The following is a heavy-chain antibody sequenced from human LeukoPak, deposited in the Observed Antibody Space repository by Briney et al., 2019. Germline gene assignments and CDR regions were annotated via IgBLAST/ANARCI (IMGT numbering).Heavy chain of an antibody. D-gene: IGHD6-13*01. CDR2: IYYSGST. CDR3: ARTARSLGYYYGMDV. V-gene: IGHV4-59*01. J-gene: IGHJ6*02. Sequence: SETLSLTCTVSGGSISSYYWSWIRQPPGKGLEWIGYIYYSGSTNYNPSLKSRVTISVDTSKNQFSLKLSSVTAADTAVYYCARTARSLGYYYGMDVWGQGTTVTVSS. CDR1: GGSISSYY.